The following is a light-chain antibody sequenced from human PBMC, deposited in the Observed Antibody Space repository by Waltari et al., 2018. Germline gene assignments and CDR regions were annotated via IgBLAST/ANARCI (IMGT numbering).Light chain of an antibody. CDR2: AAS. V-gene: IGKV3-11*01. J-gene: IGKJ1*01. CDR3: QQRSSWPWT. CDR1: QSVTRF. Sequence: EIVLTPSPATLSLSPGERATLSCRASQSVTRFLAWYQQKPGQAPRLLIYAASHRATGVPARFSGSGSGTEFTLTISSLEPEDFAVYYCQQRSSWPWTFGQGAKVEVK.